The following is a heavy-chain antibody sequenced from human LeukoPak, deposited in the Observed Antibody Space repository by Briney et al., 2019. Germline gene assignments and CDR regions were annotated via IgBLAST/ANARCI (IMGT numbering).Heavy chain of an antibody. CDR1: GFTFDDCG. CDR2: INWNGGST. CDR3: ARRAYCGGDCHSDY. D-gene: IGHD2-21*01. Sequence: GGSLRLSCAASGFTFDDCGMSWVRQAPGKGLEWVSGINWNGGSTGYADSVKGRFTISRDNAKNSLYLQMNSLRAEDTALYYCARRAYCGGDCHSDYWGQGTLVTVSS. J-gene: IGHJ4*02. V-gene: IGHV3-20*04.